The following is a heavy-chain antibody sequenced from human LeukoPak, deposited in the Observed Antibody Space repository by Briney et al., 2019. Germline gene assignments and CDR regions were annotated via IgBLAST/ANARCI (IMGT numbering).Heavy chain of an antibody. J-gene: IGHJ2*01. Sequence: HPSETLSLTCTVSGGSISSSSYYWGWIRQPPGKGREWIWSSYYSGSTYYNPSLKSRVTISVDTSKNQFSLKLSSVTAADTAVYYCAVGYCTNGVCYGHWYFDLWGRGTLVTVSS. CDR2: SYYSGST. V-gene: IGHV4-39*01. CDR3: AVGYCTNGVCYGHWYFDL. CDR1: GGSISSSSYY. D-gene: IGHD2-8*01.